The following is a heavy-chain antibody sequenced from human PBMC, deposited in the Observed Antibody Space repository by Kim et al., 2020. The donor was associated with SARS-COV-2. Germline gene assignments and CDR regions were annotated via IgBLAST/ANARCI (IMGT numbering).Heavy chain of an antibody. CDR2: INAGNGNT. V-gene: IGHV1-3*01. J-gene: IGHJ4*02. Sequence: ASVKVSCKASGYTFTSYAMHWVRQAPGQRLEWMGWINAGNGNTKYSQKFQGRVTITRDTSASTAYMELSSLRSEDTAVYYCARDKGGSGSYSIYYFDYWGQGTLVTVSS. CDR3: ARDKGGSGSYSIYYFDY. CDR1: GYTFTSYA. D-gene: IGHD3-10*01.